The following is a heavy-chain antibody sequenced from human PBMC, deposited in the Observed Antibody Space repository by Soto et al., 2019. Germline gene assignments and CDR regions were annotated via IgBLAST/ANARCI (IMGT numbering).Heavy chain of an antibody. Sequence: QITLKESGPTVVKPTETLTLTCTFSGFSLTTSGVGVGWVRQSPGKAPEWLVLIYWDDDKRYSTSLKSRLTITKDNSKNQVVLTMANVDPADTATYYCAHRVLRTVFGLVTTTAIYFDFWGQGTPVVVSS. D-gene: IGHD3-3*01. J-gene: IGHJ4*02. CDR1: GFSLTTSGVG. CDR3: AHRVLRTVFGLVTTTAIYFDF. CDR2: IYWDDDK. V-gene: IGHV2-5*02.